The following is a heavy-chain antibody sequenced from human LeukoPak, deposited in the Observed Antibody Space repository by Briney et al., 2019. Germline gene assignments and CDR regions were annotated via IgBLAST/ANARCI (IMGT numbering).Heavy chain of an antibody. CDR3: ARDGSGDY. V-gene: IGHV3-30*04. Sequence: GRSLRLSCAASGFTFSSYAMHWVRQAPGKGLEWVAVMSYDGSNKYYADSVKGRFTISRDNSKNTLYLQMNSLRAEDTAVYYCARDGSGDYWGQGTLVTVSS. CDR2: MSYDGSNK. CDR1: GFTFSSYA. J-gene: IGHJ4*02.